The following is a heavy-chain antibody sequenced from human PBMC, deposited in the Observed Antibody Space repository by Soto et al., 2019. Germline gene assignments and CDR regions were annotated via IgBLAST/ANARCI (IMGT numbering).Heavy chain of an antibody. J-gene: IGHJ6*02. CDR3: SAGIPLGRGVFAYGLDV. CDR1: GYSFITFG. Sequence: QAQLVQSGGEVKKPGASVKVTFKASGYSFITFGITWVRQAPGQGLEWMGWIATYNGMTNFAQKLQGRFIMTTDTSTYTASMELRSLRSDATAVYYCSAGIPLGRGVFAYGLDVWGQGTTVTVSS. D-gene: IGHD3-10*01. V-gene: IGHV1-18*01. CDR2: IATYNGMT.